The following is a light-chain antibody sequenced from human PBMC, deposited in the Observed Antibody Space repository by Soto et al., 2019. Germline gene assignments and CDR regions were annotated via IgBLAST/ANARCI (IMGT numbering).Light chain of an antibody. V-gene: IGKV1-39*01. Sequence: DIQMTQSPSSLSASVGDRVTITCRASQSISTNLNWFQQKPGKAPKLLIYAASSLQSGVPSRFSGSGSGTEFTLTISSLQPDDFATYYCQHYSGYSRTFGQGTKVDIK. CDR1: QSISTN. CDR2: AAS. CDR3: QHYSGYSRT. J-gene: IGKJ1*01.